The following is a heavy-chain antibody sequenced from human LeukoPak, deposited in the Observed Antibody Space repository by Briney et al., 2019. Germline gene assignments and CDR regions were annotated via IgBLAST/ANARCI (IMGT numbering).Heavy chain of an antibody. CDR2: IYYSGST. J-gene: IGHJ6*02. CDR1: GGSISTYY. Sequence: KASETLSLTCNVSGGSISTYYWSWVRQPPGKGLEWIGYIYYSGSTKYNPSLKSRVTISVDKSNNHFSLMLSSVSAADSAVYYCARSPYYYYGMDVWGQGTTVTVSS. CDR3: ARSPYYYYGMDV. V-gene: IGHV4-59*01.